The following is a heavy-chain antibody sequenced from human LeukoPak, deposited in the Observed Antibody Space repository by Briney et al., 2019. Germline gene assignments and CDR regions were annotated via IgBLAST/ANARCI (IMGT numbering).Heavy chain of an antibody. CDR3: VRGDYYDAFDI. CDR1: GFTVSSNY. J-gene: IGHJ3*02. Sequence: GGSLSLSCAASGFTVSSNYMSWVRQAPGKGLEWVSVIYSGGSTYYADSVKGRFTISRDNSKNTLYLQMNSLRAEDTAVYYCVRGDYYDAFDIWGQGTMVTVSS. D-gene: IGHD4-17*01. V-gene: IGHV3-53*01. CDR2: IYSGGST.